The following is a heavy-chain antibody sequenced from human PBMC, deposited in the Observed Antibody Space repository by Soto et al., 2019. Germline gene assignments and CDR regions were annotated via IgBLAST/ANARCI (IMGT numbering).Heavy chain of an antibody. Sequence: ASVKVSCKASGYTFTSYGISWVRQAPGQGLEWMGWINPNSGGTNYAQKFQGWVTMTRDTSISTAYMELSRLRSDDTAVYYCARVNSSSGWGMDVWGQGTTVTVSS. CDR2: INPNSGGT. CDR3: ARVNSSSGWGMDV. CDR1: GYTFTSYG. D-gene: IGHD6-6*01. V-gene: IGHV1-2*04. J-gene: IGHJ6*02.